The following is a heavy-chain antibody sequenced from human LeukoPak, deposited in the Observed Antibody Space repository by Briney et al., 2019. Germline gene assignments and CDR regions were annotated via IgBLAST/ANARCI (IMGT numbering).Heavy chain of an antibody. J-gene: IGHJ4*02. V-gene: IGHV4-34*01. CDR1: GGSFSGYY. CDR3: ARRPKYFGWRPSESPSFFDF. CDR2: IYHSGNT. D-gene: IGHD3-9*01. Sequence: SETLSLTCAVYGGSFSGYYWAWIRQPPGKGLQWIGNIYHSGNTYYNPSLKSRVSISVDTSKNQFSLRLTSVTAADTAVYYCARRPKYFGWRPSESPSFFDFGGQGTLVTVSS.